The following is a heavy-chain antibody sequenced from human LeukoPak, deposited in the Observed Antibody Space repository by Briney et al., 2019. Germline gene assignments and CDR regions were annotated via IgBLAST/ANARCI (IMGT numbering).Heavy chain of an antibody. D-gene: IGHD4-11*01. CDR2: IYYSGST. Sequence: SETLSLTCTVSGASISPFYWNWFRQPPGEGLEWIGYIYYSGSTNYNPSLKSRVTISLDTVKNQSSLKLSSVTAADTAVYYCANYHDYSNFQGAYYLDYWGQGTLVTVSS. CDR3: ANYHDYSNFQGAYYLDY. J-gene: IGHJ4*02. CDR1: GASISPFY. V-gene: IGHV4-59*08.